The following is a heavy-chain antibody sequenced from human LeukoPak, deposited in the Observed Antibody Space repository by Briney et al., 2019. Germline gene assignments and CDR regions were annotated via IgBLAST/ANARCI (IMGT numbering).Heavy chain of an antibody. CDR3: ARDVKDYYGSGSYYTWDY. J-gene: IGHJ4*02. V-gene: IGHV1-18*01. CDR2: ISAHNSNT. Sequence: ASVKVSYKASGYTFTSYGISWVRQAPGQGLEWMGWISAHNSNTDYAQKVQGRVTMTTDTSTSTGYMELRSLRSDDTAVYYCARDVKDYYGSGSYYTWDYWGQGTLVTVSS. CDR1: GYTFTSYG. D-gene: IGHD3-10*01.